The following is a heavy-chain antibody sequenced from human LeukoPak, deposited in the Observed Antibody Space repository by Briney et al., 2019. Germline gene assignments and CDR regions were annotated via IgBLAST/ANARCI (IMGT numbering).Heavy chain of an antibody. CDR1: GGSISRFY. J-gene: IGHJ3*02. Sequence: SETLSLTCTVSGGSISRFYWSWIRQPPGKGLEWIGYIQYSGSTNYNPSLKSRATISLDTSRNQFSLKLSSVTAADTAVYYCARRRDAFDIWGQGTMVTVSS. CDR2: IQYSGST. V-gene: IGHV4-59*08. CDR3: ARRRDAFDI.